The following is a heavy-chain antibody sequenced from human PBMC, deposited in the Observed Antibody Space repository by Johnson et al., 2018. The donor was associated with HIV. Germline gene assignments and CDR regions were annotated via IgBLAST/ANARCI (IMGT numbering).Heavy chain of an antibody. CDR3: ARFRSSNWFDAFDI. CDR2: ISYDGSST. D-gene: IGHD6-13*01. V-gene: IGHV3-30*14. CDR1: GFTFSSYA. J-gene: IGHJ3*02. Sequence: QVQLVESGGGVVLPGGSLRLSCAASGFTFSSYAMHWVRQAPGKGLEWLAIISYDGSSTSYADSVKGRFTISRDNSKNTLYLQMNSLRAEDTAVYYCARFRSSNWFDAFDIWGQGTMVTVSS.